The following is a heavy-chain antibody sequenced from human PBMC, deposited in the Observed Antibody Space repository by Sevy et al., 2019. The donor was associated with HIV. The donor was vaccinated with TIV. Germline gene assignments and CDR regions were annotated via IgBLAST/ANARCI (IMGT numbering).Heavy chain of an antibody. V-gene: IGHV1-8*01. CDR1: GYTFTFYD. CDR3: ARGASLYSSSIIEYDY. D-gene: IGHD6-6*01. Sequence: ASVKVSCKASGYTFTFYDINWVRLATRQGLEWVGWMNPNSGNTGYAQKFQGRVTMTRNTSISTAYMELSSLRSEDTAVFYCARGASLYSSSIIEYDYWGQGTLVTVSS. CDR2: MNPNSGNT. J-gene: IGHJ4*02.